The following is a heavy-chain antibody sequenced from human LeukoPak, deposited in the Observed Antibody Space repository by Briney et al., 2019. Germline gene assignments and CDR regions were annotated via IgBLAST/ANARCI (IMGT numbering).Heavy chain of an antibody. D-gene: IGHD4-23*01. Sequence: GGSLRLSCAASGFTFSAYWMHWVRQVPGKGLVWVSRINNDGTATFFADSVKGRFTVSRDNAKNTLYLQMDSLRAEDTAVYYCARDRPYGGKGDFDYWGQGTLVTVSS. V-gene: IGHV3-74*01. CDR2: INNDGTAT. J-gene: IGHJ4*02. CDR1: GFTFSAYW. CDR3: ARDRPYGGKGDFDY.